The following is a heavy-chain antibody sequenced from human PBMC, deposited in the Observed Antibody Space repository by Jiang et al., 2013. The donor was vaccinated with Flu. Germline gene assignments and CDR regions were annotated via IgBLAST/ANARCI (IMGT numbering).Heavy chain of an antibody. CDR2: TYYRSRWYN. CDR1: GDSVSSKSVA. V-gene: IGHV6-1*01. CDR3: ARGAPNLDY. D-gene: IGHD1-14*01. Sequence: TCAISGDSVSSKSVAWNWIRQSPSRGLEWLGRTYYRSRWYNDYAVSVKSRITINPDTSKNQFSLQLNSVTPDDTAVYYCARGAPNLDYWGQGTLVTVSS. J-gene: IGHJ4*02.